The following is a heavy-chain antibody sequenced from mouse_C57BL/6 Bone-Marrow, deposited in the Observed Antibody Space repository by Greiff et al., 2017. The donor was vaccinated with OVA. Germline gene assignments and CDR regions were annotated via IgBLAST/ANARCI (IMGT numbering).Heavy chain of an antibody. Sequence: QVQLKQSGPELVRPGVSVKISCKGSCYTFTDYAMHWVKQSHAKSLEWIGVISTYYGDASYNQKFKDKATMTVDKSSSTAYMQLSSLTSEDSAVYYCARGGRRSYFDYWGQGTTLTVSS. V-gene: IGHV1-67*01. CDR2: ISTYYGDA. CDR1: CYTFTDYA. J-gene: IGHJ2*01. CDR3: ARGGRRSYFDY. D-gene: IGHD2-12*01.